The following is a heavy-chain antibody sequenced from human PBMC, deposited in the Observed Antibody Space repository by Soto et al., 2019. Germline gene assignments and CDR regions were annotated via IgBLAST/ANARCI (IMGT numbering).Heavy chain of an antibody. D-gene: IGHD3-3*01. CDR1: GFTFSSYG. CDR2: IWYDGSNK. J-gene: IGHJ6*02. V-gene: IGHV3-33*01. Sequence: PGGSLRLSCAASGFTFSSYGMHWVRQAPGKGLEWVAVIWYDGSNKYYADSVKGRFTISRDNSKNTLYLQMNSLRAEDTAVYYCARDSYYDFWSGYWAPFYYYYGMDVWGQGTTVTVSS. CDR3: ARDSYYDFWSGYWAPFYYYYGMDV.